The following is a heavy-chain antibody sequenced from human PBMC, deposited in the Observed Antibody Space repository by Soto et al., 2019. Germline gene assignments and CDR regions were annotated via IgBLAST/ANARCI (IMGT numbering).Heavy chain of an antibody. CDR1: GGTFSSYA. CDR3: AQTLGLAVAGPGRFDL. D-gene: IGHD6-19*01. V-gene: IGHV1-69*12. CDR2: IIPIFGRA. J-gene: IGHJ2*01. Sequence: QVQLVQSGAEVKKPGSSVKVSCKASGGTFSSYAISWVRQAPGQGLEWMGGIIPIFGRANYAQNFQGRVTITGAASTSTAYMELSSLRSEDTAVYYCAQTLGLAVAGPGRFDLWGRGTLVTVSS.